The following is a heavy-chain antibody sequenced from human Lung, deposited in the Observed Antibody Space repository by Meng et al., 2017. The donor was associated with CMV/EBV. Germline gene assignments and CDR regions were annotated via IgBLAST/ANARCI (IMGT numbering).Heavy chain of an antibody. CDR1: GFTFSSYA. Sequence: GGSLRLSCAASGFTFSSYAMHWVRQAPGKGLEWVAVISYDGSNKYYADSVKGRFTISRDNSKNTLYLQMNSLRAEDTAVYFCARDGASITIFGVAAYWYFDLWGRGTLVTVSS. V-gene: IGHV3-30*04. CDR2: ISYDGSNK. J-gene: IGHJ2*01. CDR3: ARDGASITIFGVAAYWYFDL. D-gene: IGHD3-3*01.